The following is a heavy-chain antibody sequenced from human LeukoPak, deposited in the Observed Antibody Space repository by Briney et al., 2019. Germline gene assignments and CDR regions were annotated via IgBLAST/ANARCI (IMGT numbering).Heavy chain of an antibody. J-gene: IGHJ4*02. Sequence: GGSLRLSCAASGFTFSNAWMSWVRQAPGKGLEWVGRIKSKTDGGTTDYAAPVKGRFTISRDDSKNTLYLQMNSLRAEDTAVYYCASDYGDYGAGYWGQGTLVTVSS. CDR1: GFTFSNAW. D-gene: IGHD4-17*01. CDR2: IKSKTDGGTT. CDR3: ASDYGDYGAGY. V-gene: IGHV3-15*01.